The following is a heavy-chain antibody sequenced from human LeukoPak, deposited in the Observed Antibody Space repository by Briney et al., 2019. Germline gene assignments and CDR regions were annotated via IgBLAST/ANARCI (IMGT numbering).Heavy chain of an antibody. CDR2: IYHTGRSY. CDR1: GYSISSGSY. J-gene: IGHJ5*02. V-gene: IGHV4-38-2*01. D-gene: IGHD3-3*01. Sequence: SETLSLTCAVSGYSISSGSYWGWIRQPPGKGLEWIGVIYHTGRSYYYNPSLKSRVTISIDTSKNQFSLKLSSVTAADTAVYYCARGDLGTSIFGVVFANWFDPWGQGTLVTVSS. CDR3: ARGDLGTSIFGVVFANWFDP.